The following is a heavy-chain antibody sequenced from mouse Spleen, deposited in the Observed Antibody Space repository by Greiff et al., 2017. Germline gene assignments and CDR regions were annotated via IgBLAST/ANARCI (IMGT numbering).Heavy chain of an antibody. D-gene: IGHD2-3*01. CDR2: IYPGDGDT. CDR3: ARGGDDGYYVDAMDY. J-gene: IGHJ4*01. V-gene: IGHV1-82*01. Sequence: QVQLQQSGPELVKPGASVKISCKASGYAFSSSWMNWVKQRPGKGLEWIGRIYPGDGDTNYNGKFKGKATLTADKSSSTAYMQLSSLTSEDSAVYFCARGGDDGYYVDAMDYWGQGTSVTVSS. CDR1: GYAFSSSW.